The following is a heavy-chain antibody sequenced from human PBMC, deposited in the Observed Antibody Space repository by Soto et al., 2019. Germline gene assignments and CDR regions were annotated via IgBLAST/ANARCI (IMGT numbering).Heavy chain of an antibody. D-gene: IGHD1-26*01. J-gene: IGHJ4*02. V-gene: IGHV2-5*02. CDR1: GFSLSTSGVG. CDR2: IYWDDDK. CDR3: AHRTVGGPTYYFDY. Sequence: QITLKESGPTLVKPTQTLTLTCTFSGFSLSTSGVGVGWIRQPPGKALEWLGLIYWDDDKRYSPSLKSRLTITNDTPKNQLVLTMTNMDPVDTATYYCAHRTVGGPTYYFDYWGQGTPVTVSS.